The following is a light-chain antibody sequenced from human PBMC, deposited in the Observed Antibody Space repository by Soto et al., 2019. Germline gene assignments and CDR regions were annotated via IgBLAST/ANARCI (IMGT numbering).Light chain of an antibody. CDR3: QHYNNWLGT. Sequence: EIVMTQSPATLSVSRGERATLSCRANQAISSNLACYQQKPGQAPRLLIYGASTRATGVPDRVSGSGSGTEFARTISGLQSEDWALYYCQHYNNWLGTFGGGTKVEIK. CDR2: GAS. CDR1: QAISSN. J-gene: IGKJ4*01. V-gene: IGKV3-15*01.